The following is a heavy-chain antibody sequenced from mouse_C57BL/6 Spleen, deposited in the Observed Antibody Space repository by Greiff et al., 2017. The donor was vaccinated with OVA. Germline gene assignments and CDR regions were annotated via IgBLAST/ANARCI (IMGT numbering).Heavy chain of an antibody. CDR1: GYTFTSYW. D-gene: IGHD2-5*01. J-gene: IGHJ2*01. Sequence: VQLQQPGAELVMPGASVKLSCTASGYTFTSYWMHWVQQRPGQGLEWIGEIDPSDSYTNYKQKFKGKSTLTVDKSSSTDYMQLSSLTSEDSAVYDCARRSYSNYYFDYWGKGTTLTVSA. CDR2: IDPSDSYT. CDR3: ARRSYSNYYFDY. V-gene: IGHV1-69*01.